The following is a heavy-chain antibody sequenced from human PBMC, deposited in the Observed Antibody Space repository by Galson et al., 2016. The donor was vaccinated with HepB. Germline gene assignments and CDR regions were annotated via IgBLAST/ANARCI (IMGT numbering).Heavy chain of an antibody. CDR3: ALYGSGSYSDTFDY. CDR1: GDSISSGGYY. V-gene: IGHV4-31*03. CDR2: IYYNGTT. Sequence: LSLTCTVSGDSISSGGYYWSWLRQQPGKGLEWIGFIYYNGTTYYNPSLKSRLTISVDTSKNHFSLKLSSVTAADTAIYYCALYGSGSYSDTFDYWGQGTLVTVSS. J-gene: IGHJ4*02. D-gene: IGHD3-10*01.